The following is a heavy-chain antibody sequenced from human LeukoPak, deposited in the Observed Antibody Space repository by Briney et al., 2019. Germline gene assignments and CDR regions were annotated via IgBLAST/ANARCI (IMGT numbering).Heavy chain of an antibody. V-gene: IGHV4-4*07. CDR3: ARGLTIAVAEDY. Sequence: SETLSLTCTVSGGSISSYYWSWIRQPAGKGLEWFGRIHTSGSTNYNPSLKSRVTMSVDTSKNQFSLKLSSVTAADTAVYYCARGLTIAVAEDYWGQGTLVTVSS. J-gene: IGHJ4*02. D-gene: IGHD6-19*01. CDR1: GGSISSYY. CDR2: IHTSGST.